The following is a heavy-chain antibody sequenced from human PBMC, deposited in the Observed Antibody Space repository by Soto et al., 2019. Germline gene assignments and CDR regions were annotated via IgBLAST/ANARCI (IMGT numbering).Heavy chain of an antibody. D-gene: IGHD3-22*01. J-gene: IGHJ5*02. CDR3: STNYYDSSGYDNWFDP. V-gene: IGHV1-18*01. Sequence: GASVKVSCKASGYTFTSYGISWVRQAPGQGLEWMGWISAYNGNTNYAQKLQGRVTMTTDTSTSTAYLQMNSLKTEDTAVYYCSTNYYDSSGYDNWFDPWGQGTLVTVSS. CDR2: ISAYNGNT. CDR1: GYTFTSYG.